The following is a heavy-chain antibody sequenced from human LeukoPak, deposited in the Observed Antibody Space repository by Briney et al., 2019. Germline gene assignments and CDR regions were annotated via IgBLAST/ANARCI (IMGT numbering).Heavy chain of an antibody. CDR3: ARRIRDSSGYYPGLDI. V-gene: IGHV4-61*02. D-gene: IGHD3-22*01. CDR1: GGSISSGSYH. CDR2: IYPSGST. Sequence: PSETLSLTCTVSGGSISSGSYHWSWIRQPAGKALEWIGRIYPSGSTNYDPSLKSRVTISVDTSKNQFSLKLSSVTAADTAVYYCARRIRDSSGYYPGLDIWGQGTMVTVSS. J-gene: IGHJ3*02.